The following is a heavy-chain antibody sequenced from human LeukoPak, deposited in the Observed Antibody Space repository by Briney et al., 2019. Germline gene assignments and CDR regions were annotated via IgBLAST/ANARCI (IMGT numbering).Heavy chain of an antibody. J-gene: IGHJ5*02. V-gene: IGHV1-18*01. D-gene: IGHD6-19*01. Sequence: ASVKVSCKASGYTFTSYGISWVRQAPGQGLEWMGWISAYNGNTNYAQKLQGRVTMTTDTFTSTAYMELRSLRSDDTAVYYCARDSRAVVAVAVNWFDPWGQGTLVTVSS. CDR1: GYTFTSYG. CDR3: ARDSRAVVAVAVNWFDP. CDR2: ISAYNGNT.